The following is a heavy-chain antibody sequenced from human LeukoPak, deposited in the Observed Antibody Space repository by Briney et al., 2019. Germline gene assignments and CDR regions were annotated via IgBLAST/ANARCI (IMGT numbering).Heavy chain of an antibody. J-gene: IGHJ6*03. CDR3: ARGKDYCSSSSCYSPMDV. V-gene: IGHV3-20*04. D-gene: IGHD2-2*01. CDR2: IDWNGGST. CDR1: GFTFDDYG. Sequence: GGSLRLSCAASGFTFDDYGMSWVRQAPGKGLEWVSGIDWNGGSTAYADSVKGRFTISRDNARNSLYLQMSSLRAEDTALYYCARGKDYCSSSSCYSPMDVWSKGTTVAVSS.